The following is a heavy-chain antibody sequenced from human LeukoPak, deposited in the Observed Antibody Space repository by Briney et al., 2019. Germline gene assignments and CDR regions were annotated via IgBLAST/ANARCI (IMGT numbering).Heavy chain of an antibody. CDR1: GFTFSNYA. Sequence: GSLRLSCAASGFTFSNYAMSWVRQPPGKGLEWIGEINHSGSTNYNPSLKSRVTISVDTSKNQFSLKLSSVTAADTAVYYCARGRGLKHDYGVPYGRYYYYYYGMDVWGQGTTVTVSS. D-gene: IGHD4-17*01. J-gene: IGHJ6*02. CDR3: ARGRGLKHDYGVPYGRYYYYYYGMDV. V-gene: IGHV4-34*01. CDR2: INHSGST.